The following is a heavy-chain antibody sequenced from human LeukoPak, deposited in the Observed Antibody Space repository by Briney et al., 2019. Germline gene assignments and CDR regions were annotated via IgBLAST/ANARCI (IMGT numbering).Heavy chain of an antibody. J-gene: IGHJ6*02. CDR1: GFTFDDYA. Sequence: PGRSLRLSCAASGFTFDDYAMNWVRQAPGKGLEWVSSISSSSSYIYYADSVKGRFTISRDNAKNSLYLQMNSLRAEDTAVYYCARRRWRYCSSTSCYRGALDVWGQGTTVTVSS. CDR2: ISSSSSYI. D-gene: IGHD2-2*01. CDR3: ARRRWRYCSSTSCYRGALDV. V-gene: IGHV3-21*01.